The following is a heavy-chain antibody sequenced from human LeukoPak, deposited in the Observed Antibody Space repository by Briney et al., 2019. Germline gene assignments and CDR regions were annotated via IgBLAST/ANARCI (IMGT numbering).Heavy chain of an antibody. CDR2: IKEDGNEK. CDR3: TRVGYSYGYPYFGY. Sequence: GGSLRLSCAAFGFTFSSYRMSWVRQAPGKGLEWVANIKEDGNEKYYVDSVKGRFTISRDNAKKSLFLQMNSLRAEDTAVYYCTRVGYSYGYPYFGYWGQGTLVTVSS. J-gene: IGHJ4*02. D-gene: IGHD5-18*01. V-gene: IGHV3-7*04. CDR1: GFTFSSYR.